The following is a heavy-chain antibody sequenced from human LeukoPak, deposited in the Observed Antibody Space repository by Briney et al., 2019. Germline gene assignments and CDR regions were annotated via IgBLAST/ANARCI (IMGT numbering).Heavy chain of an antibody. CDR3: ARGSKPRYYDFWSGYLDY. Sequence: GSLRLSCAASGFTFSSYSMNWVRQAPGKGLEWVSSISSSSSYIYYADSVKGRFTISRDNAKNSLYLQMNSLRAEDTAVYYCARGSKPRYYDFWSGYLDYWGQGTLVTVSS. D-gene: IGHD3-3*01. J-gene: IGHJ4*02. CDR2: ISSSSSYI. CDR1: GFTFSSYS. V-gene: IGHV3-21*01.